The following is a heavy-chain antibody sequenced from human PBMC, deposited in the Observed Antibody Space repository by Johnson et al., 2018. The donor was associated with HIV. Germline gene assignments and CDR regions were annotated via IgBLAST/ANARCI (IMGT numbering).Heavy chain of an antibody. D-gene: IGHD6-13*01. CDR2: ISWKSGSI. CDR1: GFTFDDYA. Sequence: VQLVESGGGLVQPGRSLRLSCAASGFTFDDYAMHWVRQAPGKGLEWVSGISWKSGSIGYADSVKGRFTISRENAKNSLYLQMNSLRAEDTALYYCAKDGYSSSWYPYAFDIWGQGTMVTVSS. CDR3: AKDGYSSSWYPYAFDI. J-gene: IGHJ3*02. V-gene: IGHV3-9*01.